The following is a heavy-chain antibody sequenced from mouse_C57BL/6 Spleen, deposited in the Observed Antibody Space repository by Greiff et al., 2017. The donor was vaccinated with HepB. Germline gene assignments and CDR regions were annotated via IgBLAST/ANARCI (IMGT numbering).Heavy chain of an antibody. D-gene: IGHD2-5*01. CDR1: GFNIKNTY. CDR3: ASYYSNYGDAMDY. J-gene: IGHJ4*01. Sequence: EVKLVESVAELVRPGASVKLSCTASGFNIKNTYMHWVKQRPEQGLEWIGRIDPANGNTKYAPKFQGKATITADTSSNTAYLQLSSLTSEDTAIYYCASYYSNYGDAMDYWGQGTSVTVSS. CDR2: IDPANGNT. V-gene: IGHV14-3*01.